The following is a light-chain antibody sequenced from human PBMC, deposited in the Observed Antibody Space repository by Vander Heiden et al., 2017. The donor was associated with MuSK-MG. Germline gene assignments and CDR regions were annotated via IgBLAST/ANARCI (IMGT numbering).Light chain of an antibody. J-gene: IGKJ2*01. V-gene: IGKV3-20*01. CDR2: GAS. Sequence: EIVLTQSPGTLSLSPGERATLSCRASQSVSSSYLTWYQQKPGQAPRLLIYGASSRATGIPDRLSGSGSGTDFTLTISRLEPEDFAVYYCQQDGSSPYTFGQGTKLEIK. CDR3: QQDGSSPYT. CDR1: QSVSSSY.